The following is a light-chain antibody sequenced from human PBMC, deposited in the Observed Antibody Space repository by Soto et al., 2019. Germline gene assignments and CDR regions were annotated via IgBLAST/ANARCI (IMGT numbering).Light chain of an antibody. Sequence: EIVMTQSPATLSVSPGERPTLSCRASQSVSSNLAWYQQKPGQAPRLLIYGASTRATGIPARFSGSGSGTEFTLTISSLQSEDFAVYYCQQYNNWPSLTFGQGTKVEIK. V-gene: IGKV3-15*01. CDR1: QSVSSN. CDR3: QQYNNWPSLT. J-gene: IGKJ1*01. CDR2: GAS.